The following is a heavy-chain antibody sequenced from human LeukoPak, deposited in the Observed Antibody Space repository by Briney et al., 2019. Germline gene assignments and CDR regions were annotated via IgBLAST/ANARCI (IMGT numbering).Heavy chain of an antibody. V-gene: IGHV4-34*01. CDR1: GGSFSDYY. D-gene: IGHD4-17*01. Sequence: SETLSLTCAVYGGSFSDYYWSWIRQPPGKGLEWIGEIKHSGSTNYNPSLKSRVTISVDTSKNQFSLKVSSVTAADTAVYYCARANYGDYYFDYWGQGTLVTVSS. CDR2: IKHSGST. J-gene: IGHJ4*02. CDR3: ARANYGDYYFDY.